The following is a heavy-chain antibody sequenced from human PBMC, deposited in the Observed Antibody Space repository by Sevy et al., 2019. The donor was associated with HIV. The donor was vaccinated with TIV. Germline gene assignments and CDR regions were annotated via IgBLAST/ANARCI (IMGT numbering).Heavy chain of an antibody. Sequence: GESLKISCKASGYSFTKYWIGWVRQMPGKGLEWMGIIYPGDSDIRYSPSFPGQVTFSVDKSISTAYLQWSSLKASDTAMYYCARQILGHSSTWYFLDAFDIWGQGTMVTVSS. J-gene: IGHJ3*02. CDR3: ARQILGHSSTWYFLDAFDI. V-gene: IGHV5-51*01. CDR2: IYPGDSDI. CDR1: GYSFTKYW. D-gene: IGHD2-2*01.